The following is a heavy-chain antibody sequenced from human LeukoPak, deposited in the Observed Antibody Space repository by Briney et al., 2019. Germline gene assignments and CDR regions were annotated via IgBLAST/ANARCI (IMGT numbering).Heavy chain of an antibody. J-gene: IGHJ2*01. Sequence: SETLSLTCTVSGGSIYSGSYYWSWIRQPAGKGLEWIGRIYSSGSTKYNPSLKGRVTMSVDTSKNQFSLNLTSATAADTAGYYCATEYGSSWSYWYFDLWDRGTLVTVSS. V-gene: IGHV4-61*02. CDR3: ATEYGSSWSYWYFDL. D-gene: IGHD6-13*01. CDR1: GGSIYSGSYY. CDR2: IYSSGST.